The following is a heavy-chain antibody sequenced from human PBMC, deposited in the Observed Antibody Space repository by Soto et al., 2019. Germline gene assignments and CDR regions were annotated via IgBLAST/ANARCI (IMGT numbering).Heavy chain of an antibody. CDR1: GGTFSSYA. V-gene: IGHV1-69*13. CDR3: ATQTYYYDSSGYPY. Sequence: SVKVSCKXSGGTFSSYAISWVRQAPGQGLEWMGGIIPIFGTANYAQKFQGRVTITADESTSTAYMELSSLRSEDTAVYYCATQTYYYDSSGYPYWGQGTLVTVSS. D-gene: IGHD3-22*01. CDR2: IIPIFGTA. J-gene: IGHJ4*02.